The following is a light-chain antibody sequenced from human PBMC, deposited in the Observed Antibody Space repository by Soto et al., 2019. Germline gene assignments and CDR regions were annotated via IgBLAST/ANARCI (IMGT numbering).Light chain of an antibody. CDR3: AAWDDRLNAGM. J-gene: IGLJ3*02. CDR2: NNN. Sequence: QSALTQPPSASGTPGQRVTISCSGSSSNIGSNPVNWYQQLPGTAPKLLIYNNNQWPSGVPDRFSGSKSGTSASLAISGLQSEDEADYYCAAWDDRLNAGMFGGGTQLTVL. CDR1: SSNIGSNP. V-gene: IGLV1-44*01.